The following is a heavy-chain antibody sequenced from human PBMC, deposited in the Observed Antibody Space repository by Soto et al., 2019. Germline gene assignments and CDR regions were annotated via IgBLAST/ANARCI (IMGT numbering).Heavy chain of an antibody. CDR2: ISSSGGST. J-gene: IGHJ4*02. D-gene: IGHD6-13*01. Sequence: EVQLLESGGGLVQPGGSLRLSCAASGFTFSSYDMSWVRQAPGKGLEWVSTISSSGGSTYYADSVKGRFTISRDNSNNALYLQMNSLRAEDTAVYYCAKGDGTSWDLDYWGQGTLVTVAS. CDR1: GFTFSSYD. CDR3: AKGDGTSWDLDY. V-gene: IGHV3-23*01.